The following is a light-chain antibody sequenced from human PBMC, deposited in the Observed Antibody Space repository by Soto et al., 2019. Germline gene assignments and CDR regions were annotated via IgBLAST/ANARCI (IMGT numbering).Light chain of an antibody. J-gene: IGLJ1*01. CDR1: SSDVGSYNL. Sequence: QSALTQPASVSGSPGQSITISCTGTSSDVGSYNLVSWYLQYPGKAPKLMIYEGSKRPSGVSNRFSGSKSGNTASLTISGLQAEDEADYYCYSYAGSSTYVFGTGTKLTVL. CDR3: YSYAGSSTYV. V-gene: IGLV2-23*01. CDR2: EGS.